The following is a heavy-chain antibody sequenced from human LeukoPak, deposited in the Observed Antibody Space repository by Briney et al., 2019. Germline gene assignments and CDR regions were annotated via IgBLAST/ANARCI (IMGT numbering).Heavy chain of an antibody. J-gene: IGHJ5*02. CDR1: GYTFTGYY. D-gene: IGHD6-13*01. V-gene: IGHV1-2*02. Sequence: ASVKVSCKASGYTFTGYYMHWVRQAPGQGLEWMGWINPNSGGTTFAQKFQGRVTMTRDTSISTAYMELSRLRSDDTAVYYCARDGRYSSSWTNWFDPWGQGTLVTVSS. CDR3: ARDGRYSSSWTNWFDP. CDR2: INPNSGGT.